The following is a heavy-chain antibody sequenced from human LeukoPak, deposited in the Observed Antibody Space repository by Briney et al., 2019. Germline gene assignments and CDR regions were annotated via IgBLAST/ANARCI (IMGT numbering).Heavy chain of an antibody. D-gene: IGHD3-22*01. Sequence: ASVKVSCKASGYTFTAYYMHWVRQAPGQGLGWMGWINPYSGGTNYAQKFQGRVTMNRDTSISTAYIELSRLRSDDTAVYYCARDYYDSSGFGAFDIWGQGTMVTVSS. CDR1: GYTFTAYY. CDR3: ARDYYDSSGFGAFDI. V-gene: IGHV1-2*02. J-gene: IGHJ3*02. CDR2: INPYSGGT.